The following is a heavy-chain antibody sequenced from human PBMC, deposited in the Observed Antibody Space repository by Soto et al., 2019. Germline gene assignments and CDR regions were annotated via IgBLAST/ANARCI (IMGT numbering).Heavy chain of an antibody. V-gene: IGHV3-23*01. Sequence: GGSLRLSCAASGFTFSSYAMRWVRQAPGKGLEWVSAISGSGGSTDHADSVKGRFTISRDNSKDTLYLQMNSLRAEDTAVYYCAKGSGSGYYGSGSYYDYYGMDVWGQGTTVTVPS. CDR2: ISGSGGST. D-gene: IGHD3-10*01. J-gene: IGHJ6*02. CDR3: AKGSGSGYYGSGSYYDYYGMDV. CDR1: GFTFSSYA.